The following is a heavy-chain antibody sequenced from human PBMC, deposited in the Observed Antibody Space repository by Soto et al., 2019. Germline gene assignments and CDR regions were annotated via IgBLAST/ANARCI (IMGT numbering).Heavy chain of an antibody. CDR2: IYYSGST. Sequence: PSETLSLTCTVSGGSISSSSYYWGWIRQPPGKGLEWIGSIYYSGSTYYNPSLKSRVTISVDTSKNQFSLKLSSVTAADTAVYYCARHGSLHYNWFDPWGQGTLVTVSS. CDR3: ARHGSLHYNWFDP. D-gene: IGHD1-26*01. CDR1: GGSISSSSYY. V-gene: IGHV4-39*01. J-gene: IGHJ5*02.